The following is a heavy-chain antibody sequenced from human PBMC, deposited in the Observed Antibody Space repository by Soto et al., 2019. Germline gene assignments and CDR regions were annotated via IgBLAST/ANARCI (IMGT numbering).Heavy chain of an antibody. Sequence: EVQLVESGGGLVQPGGSLKLSCAASGFTFSGSAMHWVRQASGKGLEWVGRIRSKANSYATAYAASVKGRFTISRDDSKNTEYLRMNSLKTEDTAVYYCTIHDYGGNSGIADYWGQGTLVTVSS. CDR1: GFTFSGSA. D-gene: IGHD4-17*01. J-gene: IGHJ4*02. V-gene: IGHV3-73*02. CDR2: IRSKANSYAT. CDR3: TIHDYGGNSGIADY.